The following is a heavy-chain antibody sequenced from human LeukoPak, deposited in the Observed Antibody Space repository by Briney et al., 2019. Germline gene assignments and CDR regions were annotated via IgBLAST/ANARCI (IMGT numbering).Heavy chain of an antibody. Sequence: GGSLRLSCAASGFTFSSYGMHWVRQAPGKGLECVAVIWYDGSNKYFADSVKGRFTISRDNSKNTLYLQMNSLRAEDTAVYYCARSMVRGVIIEGRGFDYWGQGTLVTVSS. J-gene: IGHJ4*02. V-gene: IGHV3-33*01. D-gene: IGHD3-10*01. CDR2: IWYDGSNK. CDR3: ARSMVRGVIIEGRGFDY. CDR1: GFTFSSYG.